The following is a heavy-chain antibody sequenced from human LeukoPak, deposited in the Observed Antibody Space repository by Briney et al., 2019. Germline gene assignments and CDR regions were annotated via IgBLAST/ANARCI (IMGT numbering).Heavy chain of an antibody. Sequence: PSETLSLTCTVSGGSISSYYWSWIRQPPGKGLEWIGSIYHSGSTYYNPSLKSRVTISVDTSKNQFSLKLSSVTAADTAVYYCARAPNRYSYGLFDYWGQGTLVTVSS. V-gene: IGHV4-38-2*02. CDR3: ARAPNRYSYGLFDY. CDR2: IYHSGST. D-gene: IGHD5-18*01. CDR1: GGSISSYY. J-gene: IGHJ4*02.